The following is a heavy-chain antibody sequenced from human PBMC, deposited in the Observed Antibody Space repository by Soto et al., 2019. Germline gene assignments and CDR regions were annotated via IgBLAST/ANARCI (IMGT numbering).Heavy chain of an antibody. D-gene: IGHD3-16*01. CDR1: GFTFWNFA. Sequence: EVQLLESGGGLVQPGGSLRLSCSTSGFTFWNFAMAWSAQGPGKGLEWSSTSNDRGGITYYPDSVKGRFTISRDDSENTLHLQMSSLRTDDTAIYYCARWGSGTNFYYHYAMDVWGQGTTVTVSS. J-gene: IGHJ6*02. CDR2: SNDRGGIT. V-gene: IGHV3-23*01. CDR3: ARWGSGTNFYYHYAMDV.